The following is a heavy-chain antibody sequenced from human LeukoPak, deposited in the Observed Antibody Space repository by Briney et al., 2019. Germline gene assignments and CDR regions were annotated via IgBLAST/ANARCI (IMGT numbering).Heavy chain of an antibody. CDR3: GRFSRAPDY. V-gene: IGHV3-11*06. J-gene: IGHJ4*02. CDR2: ISGSSSDT. CDR1: GFTFSDYY. Sequence: GGSLRLSCAASGFTFSDYYMNWIRQAPGKELEYISYISGSSSDTNYADSVKGRFTISRDNAKKSLYLQMNSLSAEDTAVYYCGRFSRAPDYWGQGTLVTVSS. D-gene: IGHD2-2*01.